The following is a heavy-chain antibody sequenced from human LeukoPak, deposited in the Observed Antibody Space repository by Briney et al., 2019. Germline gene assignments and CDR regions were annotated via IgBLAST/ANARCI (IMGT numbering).Heavy chain of an antibody. J-gene: IGHJ4*02. V-gene: IGHV4-34*01. CDR2: INHSGST. CDR1: GGSLSGYY. Sequence: PSETLSLTCAVYGGSLSGYYWSWIRQPPGKGLEWIGEINHSGSTNYNPSLKSRVTISVDTSKNQFSLKLSSVTAADTAVYYCARGMMTSRGGFRYWGQGTLVTVSS. CDR3: ARGMMTSRGGFRY. D-gene: IGHD2-21*02.